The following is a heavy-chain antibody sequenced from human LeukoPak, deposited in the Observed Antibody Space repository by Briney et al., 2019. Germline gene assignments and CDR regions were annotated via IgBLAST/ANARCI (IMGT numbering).Heavy chain of an antibody. V-gene: IGHV4-59*01. J-gene: IGHJ4*02. D-gene: IGHD3-10*01. CDR2: IYYSGST. CDR3: ARGKVLPDTFDY. Sequence: SETLSLTCTVSGGSISSYYWSWIRQPPGKGLEWIGYIYYSGSTNYNPSLKSRVTISVDTSKNQFSLKLSSVTAADTAVYYCARGKVLPDTFDYWGQGTLVTASS. CDR1: GGSISSYY.